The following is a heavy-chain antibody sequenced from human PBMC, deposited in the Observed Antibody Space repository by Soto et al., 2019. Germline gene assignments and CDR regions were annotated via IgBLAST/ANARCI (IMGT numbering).Heavy chain of an antibody. J-gene: IGHJ4*02. D-gene: IGHD3-22*01. CDR3: ATLTGYYYDSSGYYPFDY. CDR1: GFTFSIYA. Sequence: GWSLSLSCSASGFTFSIYAMSWVRPAPGKGLEWVSAISGSGGSTYYADSVKGRFTISRDNSKNTLYLQMNSLRAEDTAVYYCATLTGYYYDSSGYYPFDYWGQGTLVNVSS. CDR2: ISGSGGST. V-gene: IGHV3-23*01.